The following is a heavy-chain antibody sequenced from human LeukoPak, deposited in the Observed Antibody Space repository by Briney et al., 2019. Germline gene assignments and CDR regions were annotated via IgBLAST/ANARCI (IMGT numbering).Heavy chain of an antibody. Sequence: GGSLRLSCAASGFTVSSNYMSWVRQAPGKGLEWVSVIYSGGSTYYADSVKGRFTISRDNSKNTLYLQMNSLRAEDTAVYYCARDPITIFGVVKDDLWGQGNPGTVSS. J-gene: IGHJ6*01. D-gene: IGHD3-3*01. CDR1: GFTVSSNY. V-gene: IGHV3-53*01. CDR2: IYSGGST. CDR3: ARDPITIFGVVKDDL.